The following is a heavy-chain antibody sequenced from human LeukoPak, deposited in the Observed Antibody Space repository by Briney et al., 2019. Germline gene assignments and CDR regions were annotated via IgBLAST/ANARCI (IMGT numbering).Heavy chain of an antibody. CDR1: GGSISSYY. CDR2: IYTSGST. D-gene: IGHD3-10*01. J-gene: IGHJ6*02. CDR3: ASLAAMVRGVKAGYYGMDV. V-gene: IGHV4-4*07. Sequence: PSETLSLTCTVSGGSISSYYWSWIRQPAGKGLEWIGRIYTSGSTYYNPSLKSRVTISVDTSKNQFSLKLSSVTAADTAVYYCASLAAMVRGVKAGYYGMDVWGQGTTVTVSS.